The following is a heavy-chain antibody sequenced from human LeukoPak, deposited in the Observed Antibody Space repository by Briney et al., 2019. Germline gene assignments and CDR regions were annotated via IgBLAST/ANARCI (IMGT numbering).Heavy chain of an antibody. J-gene: IGHJ4*02. CDR3: ARREMAFDY. V-gene: IGHV4-39*01. CDR2: IYYSGST. Sequence: PSETLSLTCTVSGGSISSSSYYWGWLRQPPGQGLEWIGSIYYSGSTYYNPSLKSRVTISVDTSKNQFSLKLSSVTAADTAVYYCARREMAFDYWGQGTLVTVSS. D-gene: IGHD5-24*01. CDR1: GGSISSSSYY.